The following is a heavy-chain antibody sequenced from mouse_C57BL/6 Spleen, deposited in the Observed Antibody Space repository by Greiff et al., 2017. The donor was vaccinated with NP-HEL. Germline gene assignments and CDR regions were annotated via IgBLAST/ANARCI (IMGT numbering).Heavy chain of an antibody. CDR3: AREDYGYDGYAMDY. Sequence: VQLQQPGAELVKPGASVKMSCKASGYTFTSYWITWVKQRPGQGLEWIGDIYPGSGSTNYNEKFKSKATLTVDTSSSTAYMQLSSLTSEDSAVYYCAREDYGYDGYAMDYWGQGTSVTVSS. V-gene: IGHV1-55*01. J-gene: IGHJ4*01. CDR2: IYPGSGST. D-gene: IGHD2-2*01. CDR1: GYTFTSYW.